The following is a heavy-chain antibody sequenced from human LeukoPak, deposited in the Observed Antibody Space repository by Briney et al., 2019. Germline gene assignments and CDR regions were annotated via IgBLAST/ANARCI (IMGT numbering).Heavy chain of an antibody. J-gene: IGHJ5*02. Sequence: ASVKASCKASGYTFTSYGISWVRQAPGQGLEWMGWISAYNGNTNYAQKLQGRVTMTTDTSTSTAYMELRSLRSDDTAVYYCARGGYCSSTSCYGRFDPWGQGTLVTVSS. CDR2: ISAYNGNT. CDR1: GYTFTSYG. V-gene: IGHV1-18*04. CDR3: ARGGYCSSTSCYGRFDP. D-gene: IGHD2-2*01.